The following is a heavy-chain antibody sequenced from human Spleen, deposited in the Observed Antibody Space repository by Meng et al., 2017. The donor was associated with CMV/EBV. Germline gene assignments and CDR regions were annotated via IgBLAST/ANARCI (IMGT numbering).Heavy chain of an antibody. CDR2: MNPNSGNT. D-gene: IGHD5-12*01. J-gene: IGHJ6*02. CDR3: ARDAIVATTYYYYGMDV. V-gene: IGHV1-8*03. CDR1: GYTFTSYD. Sequence: SVKVSCKASGYTFTSYDINWVRQATGQGLEWMGWMNPNSGNTGYAQKFQGRVTITTDESTSTAYMELSSLRSEDTAVYYCARDAIVATTYYYYGMDVWGQGTTVTVSS.